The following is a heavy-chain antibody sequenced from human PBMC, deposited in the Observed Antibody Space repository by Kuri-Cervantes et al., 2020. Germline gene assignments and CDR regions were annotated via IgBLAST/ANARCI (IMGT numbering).Heavy chain of an antibody. CDR3: ARPNKPIVVVPAARPSAEYFQH. CDR1: GGSFSGYY. D-gene: IGHD2-2*02. Sequence: GSLRLSCAVYGGSFSGYYWSWIRQPPGKGLEWIGEINHSGSTNYNPSLKSRVTISVDTSKNQFSLKLSSVTAADTAVYYCARPNKPIVVVPAARPSAEYFQHWGQGTLVTVSS. CDR2: INHSGST. J-gene: IGHJ1*01. V-gene: IGHV4-34*01.